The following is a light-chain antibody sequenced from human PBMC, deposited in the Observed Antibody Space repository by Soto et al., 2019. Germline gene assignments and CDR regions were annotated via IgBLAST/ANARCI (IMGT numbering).Light chain of an antibody. V-gene: IGKV3-15*01. J-gene: IGKJ1*01. CDR1: QSVSSN. CDR3: QKYNNWPWT. Sequence: EIVMTQSPATLSVSPGERATLSCRASQSVSSNLAWYQQKPGQAPRLLIYGASTRATGIPARFSGSGSGTEFTLTISSVQSGDFAVYYCQKYNNWPWTFGQGTKVEIK. CDR2: GAS.